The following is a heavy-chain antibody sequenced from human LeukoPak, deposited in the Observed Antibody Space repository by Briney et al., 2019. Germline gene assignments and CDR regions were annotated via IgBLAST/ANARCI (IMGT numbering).Heavy chain of an antibody. CDR2: IDYSGTT. J-gene: IGHJ4*02. V-gene: IGHV4-30-4*01. CDR3: ASYYDYYGSGSYYNDGYYFDY. D-gene: IGHD3-10*01. CDR1: GGSISSGDYY. Sequence: TSETLSLTCTVSGGSISSGDYYWSWIRQPPGKGLEWLGYIDYSGTTYYNPSLKSRVTITVDTSKNQFSLKLGSVTAADTAVYYCASYYDYYGSGSYYNDGYYFDYWGQGTLVTVSS.